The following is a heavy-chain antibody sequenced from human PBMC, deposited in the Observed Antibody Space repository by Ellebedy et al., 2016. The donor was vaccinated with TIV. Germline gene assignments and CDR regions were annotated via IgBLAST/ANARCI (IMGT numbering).Heavy chain of an antibody. V-gene: IGHV3-7*01. D-gene: IGHD6-19*01. CDR1: GFTFSNYW. CDR2: IKQDGSER. CDR3: ARDQWLGRAYYFDY. Sequence: GESLKISCAASGFTFSNYWMTWVRQAPGKGLEWVANIKQDGSERHYVDSVKGRFAISRDNAKSSLYLQMNSLGDEDTAVYYCARDQWLGRAYYFDYWGQGTLVTVSS. J-gene: IGHJ4*02.